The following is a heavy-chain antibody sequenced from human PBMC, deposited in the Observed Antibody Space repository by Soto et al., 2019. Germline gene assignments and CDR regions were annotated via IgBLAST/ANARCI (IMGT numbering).Heavy chain of an antibody. CDR3: ARSTGTYFDY. J-gene: IGHJ4*02. CDR2: IYYTGGT. CDR1: AGSISSGGFF. D-gene: IGHD1-1*01. Sequence: SETLSLTCTVSAGSISSGGFFWNWIRQHPGKGLEWIGYIYYTGGTDYNPSLKSRVTISRDTSKNHLSLILGSVTAADTAMYYCARSTGTYFDYWGQGTPVTVSS. V-gene: IGHV4-31*03.